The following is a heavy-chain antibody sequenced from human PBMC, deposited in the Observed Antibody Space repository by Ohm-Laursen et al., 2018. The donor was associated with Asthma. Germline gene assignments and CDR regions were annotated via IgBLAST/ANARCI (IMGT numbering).Heavy chain of an antibody. J-gene: IGHJ4*02. CDR1: GYTFTSYY. V-gene: IGHV1-46*01. CDR3: ASAEYYYDSSGYLGY. D-gene: IGHD3-22*01. Sequence: ASVKVSCKASGYTFTSYYMHWVRQAPGQGLEWMGIINPSGGSTSYAQKFQGRVTMTRDTSTSTVYMELSSLRSEDTAVYYCASAEYYYDSSGYLGYWGQGTLVTVSS. CDR2: INPSGGST.